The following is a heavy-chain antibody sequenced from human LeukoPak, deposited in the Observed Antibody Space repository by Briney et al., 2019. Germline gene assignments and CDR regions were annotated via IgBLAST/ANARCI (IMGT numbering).Heavy chain of an antibody. Sequence: GRSLRLSCAAPGFSFSSCGMHWVRQAPGKGLEWLAVFSYNGIETHYADSVRGRFTISRDNRKNTLHLQMDSLRAEDTAVYYCVKEQSYGYYRVADYWGQGTLVTVSS. J-gene: IGHJ4*02. V-gene: IGHV3-30*18. CDR2: FSYNGIET. CDR1: GFSFSSCG. CDR3: VKEQSYGYYRVADY. D-gene: IGHD1-26*01.